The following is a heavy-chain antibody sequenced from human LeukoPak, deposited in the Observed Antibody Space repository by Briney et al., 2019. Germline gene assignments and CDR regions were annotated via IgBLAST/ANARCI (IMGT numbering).Heavy chain of an antibody. Sequence: SGPTLVNPTQTLTLTCTFSGFSLSTTGVSVYWVRQPPGKALEWLALIYWDDSKRYSPSLQSRLTITKDTSKNQVVLTMANVDPVDTATYYCARRYCSANTCYLGDYWGQGTLVIVSS. CDR1: GFSLSTTGVS. V-gene: IGHV2-5*02. J-gene: IGHJ4*02. CDR3: ARRYCSANTCYLGDY. D-gene: IGHD2-15*01. CDR2: IYWDDSK.